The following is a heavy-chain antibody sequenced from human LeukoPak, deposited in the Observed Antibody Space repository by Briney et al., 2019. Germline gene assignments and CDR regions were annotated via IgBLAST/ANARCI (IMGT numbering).Heavy chain of an antibody. Sequence: PSETLSLTCAVYGGSFSGYYWSWIRQPPGKGLEWIGEINHSGSTNYNPSLKSRVTISVDKSKNQFSLKLSSVTAADTAVYYCARGGWPSRASWFDPWAREPWSPSPQ. CDR1: GGSFSGYY. J-gene: IGHJ5*02. V-gene: IGHV4-34*01. CDR2: INHSGST. D-gene: IGHD2-15*01. CDR3: ARGGWPSRASWFDP.